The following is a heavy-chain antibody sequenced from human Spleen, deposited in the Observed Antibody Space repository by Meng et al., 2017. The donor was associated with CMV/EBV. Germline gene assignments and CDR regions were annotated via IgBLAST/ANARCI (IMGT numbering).Heavy chain of an antibody. CDR3: ARFYCTSTSCLKWGFRY. CDR1: GGSINSYF. V-gene: IGHV4-59*01. Sequence: SETLSLTCTVSGGSINSYFWSWIRQPPGKGLEWIGYIYYSGSTNYNPSLKNRVTLSVDTSKNQFSLRLSSVTAADTAVYFCARFYCTSTSCLKWGFRYWGQGTLVTVSS. J-gene: IGHJ4*02. CDR2: IYYSGST. D-gene: IGHD2-2*01.